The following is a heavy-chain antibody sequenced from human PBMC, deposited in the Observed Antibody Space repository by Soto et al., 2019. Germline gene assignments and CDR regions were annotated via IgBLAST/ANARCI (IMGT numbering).Heavy chain of an antibody. V-gene: IGHV1-18*01. CDR2: ISAYSGKT. Sequence: QVRLVQSGAELKKPGASVKVSCKASGYTFTSYGISWVRQAPGQGLEWMGWISAYSGKTNYAQKLQGRVTMTKDTSTSTAYMDLRSLRSDDTAVYYCARKNDYGDFDYWGQGTLVTVSS. CDR1: GYTFTSYG. CDR3: ARKNDYGDFDY. J-gene: IGHJ4*02. D-gene: IGHD4-17*01.